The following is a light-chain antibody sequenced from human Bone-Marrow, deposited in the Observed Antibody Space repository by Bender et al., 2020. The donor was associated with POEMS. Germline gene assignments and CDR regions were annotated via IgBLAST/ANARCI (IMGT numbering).Light chain of an antibody. CDR1: SSDVGYNY. CDR3: SSYTSNNFYV. Sequence: QSALTQPASVSGSPGQSITISCTGTSSDVGYNYVSWYQHHPGKAPKVMINDVNNRPSGVSNRFSGSKSGNTASLTISGLQAEDEADYYCSSYTSNNFYVFGTGTKVTVL. CDR2: DVN. J-gene: IGLJ1*01. V-gene: IGLV2-14*03.